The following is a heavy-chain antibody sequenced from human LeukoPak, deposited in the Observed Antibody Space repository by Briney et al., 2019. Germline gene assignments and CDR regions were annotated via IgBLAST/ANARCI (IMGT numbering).Heavy chain of an antibody. Sequence: PGGSLRLSCAASGFTFSSYSMNWVRQAPGKGLEWVSSISSSSSYIYYADSVKGRFTISRDNAKNSLYLQMNSLRAEDTAVYYCARDMRGGTLEYSSSYQKPPEYWGQGTLVTVSS. CDR3: ARDMRGGTLEYSSSYQKPPEY. CDR2: ISSSSSYI. CDR1: GFTFSSYS. V-gene: IGHV3-21*01. D-gene: IGHD6-6*01. J-gene: IGHJ4*02.